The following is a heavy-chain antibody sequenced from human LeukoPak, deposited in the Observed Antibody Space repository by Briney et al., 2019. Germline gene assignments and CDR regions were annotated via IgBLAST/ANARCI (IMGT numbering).Heavy chain of an antibody. Sequence: GGSLRLSCAASGFTFSSYEMNWVRQAPGKGLEWVSYISSSGSTIYYADSVKGRFTISRDNAKNSLYLQMNSLRAEDTALYYCARGGYSYNPYSAVDQWGQGTLVTVSS. CDR1: GFTFSSYE. J-gene: IGHJ4*02. D-gene: IGHD5-18*01. CDR3: ARGGYSYNPYSAVDQ. CDR2: ISSSGSTI. V-gene: IGHV3-48*03.